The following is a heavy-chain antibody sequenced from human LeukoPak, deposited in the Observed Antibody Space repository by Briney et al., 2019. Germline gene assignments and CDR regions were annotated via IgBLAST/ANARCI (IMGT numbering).Heavy chain of an antibody. V-gene: IGHV3-7*03. CDR1: GFTFSSYW. CDR3: AKKSRGSGSYCGDY. Sequence: GGSLRLSCAASGFTFSSYWMSWVRQAPGKGLEWVANIKQDGSEKYYVDSVKGRFTISRDNAKNSLYLQMNSLRAEDTAVYYCAKKSRGSGSYCGDYWGQGTLVTVSS. CDR2: IKQDGSEK. J-gene: IGHJ4*02. D-gene: IGHD3-10*01.